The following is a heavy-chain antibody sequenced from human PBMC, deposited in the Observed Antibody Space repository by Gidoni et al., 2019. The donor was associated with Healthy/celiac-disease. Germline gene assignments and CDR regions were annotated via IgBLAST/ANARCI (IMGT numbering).Heavy chain of an antibody. CDR2: IIPIFGTA. J-gene: IGHJ4*02. D-gene: IGHD3-3*01. V-gene: IGHV1-69*01. CDR1: GGTFSSYA. Sequence: QVQLVQSGAEVKKPGSSVKVSCKASGGTFSSYAISWVRQAPGQGLEWMGGIIPIFGTANYAQKFQGRVTITADESTSTAYMELSSLRSEDTAVYYCARDFYSGYDFWSGYHGFDYWGQGTLVTVSS. CDR3: ARDFYSGYDFWSGYHGFDY.